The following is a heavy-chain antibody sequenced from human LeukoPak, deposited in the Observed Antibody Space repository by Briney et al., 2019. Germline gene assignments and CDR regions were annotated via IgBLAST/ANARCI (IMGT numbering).Heavy chain of an antibody. D-gene: IGHD6-19*01. CDR2: LSSSGSAF. Sequence: PGGSLRLSCEDSGFTFRSYEMNWVRQAPGKGLEWIAYLSSSGSAFSYADSVKGRFTISRDNSKDTLYLQMNSLRAEDTAVYYCAKCSGWFVRGKDYYYYYMDVWGKGTTVTVSS. J-gene: IGHJ6*03. CDR3: AKCSGWFVRGKDYYYYYMDV. V-gene: IGHV3-48*03. CDR1: GFTFRSYE.